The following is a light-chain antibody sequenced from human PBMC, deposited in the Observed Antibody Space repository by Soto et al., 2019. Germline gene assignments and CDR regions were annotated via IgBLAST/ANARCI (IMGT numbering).Light chain of an antibody. Sequence: IQLTQSPSSLSASVGDRVTITCRASRGISDSLAWYQQKPGKAPNLLIYAASTLHSGVPSRFSGSGSGTDFTLTITSLQPEDFSTYFCQQLNSFPYTFGQGTRLEI. CDR3: QQLNSFPYT. V-gene: IGKV1-9*01. J-gene: IGKJ2*01. CDR2: AAS. CDR1: RGISDS.